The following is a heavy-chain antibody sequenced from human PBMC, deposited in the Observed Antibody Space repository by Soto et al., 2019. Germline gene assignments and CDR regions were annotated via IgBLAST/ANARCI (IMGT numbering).Heavy chain of an antibody. CDR1: GSTFSSYS. V-gene: IGHV3-21*01. J-gene: IGHJ6*02. CDR2: ISSSSSYI. Sequence: GGSLRLSCAASGSTFSSYSMNWVRQAPGKGLEWVSSISSSSSYIYYADSVKGRFTISRDNAKNSLYLQMNSLRAEDTAVYYCARDSYGGNLSRRGYYYYGMDVWGQGTTVTVSS. D-gene: IGHD4-17*01. CDR3: ARDSYGGNLSRRGYYYYGMDV.